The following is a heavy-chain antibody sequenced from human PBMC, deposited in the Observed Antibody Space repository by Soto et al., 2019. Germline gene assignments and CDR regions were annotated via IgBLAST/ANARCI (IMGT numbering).Heavy chain of an antibody. J-gene: IGHJ2*01. CDR2: LSASGRT. V-gene: IGHV4-4*07. CDR3: ARGMGRYFDI. Sequence: QVHLQESGPGLVKPSETLSLTCAISGVSIGNFYWSWIRQPAGKGLESLGRLSASGRTNYSPSLQSRVTMSLDRSKNRFSLRLTSGSAADTAVYFCARGMGRYFDIWGRGTLVTVSS. CDR1: GVSIGNFY. D-gene: IGHD2-8*01.